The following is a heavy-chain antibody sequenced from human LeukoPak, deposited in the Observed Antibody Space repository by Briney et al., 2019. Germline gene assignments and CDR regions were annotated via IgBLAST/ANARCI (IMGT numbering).Heavy chain of an antibody. CDR2: IYYSGST. Sequence: PSETLSLTCIVSGGSISSYYWSWIRQPPGKGLEWIGYIYYSGSTNYNPSLKSRVTISVDTSKNQFSLKLSSVTAADTAVYYCARDQAYCSGGSCYMGLFDYWGQGTLVTVSS. J-gene: IGHJ4*02. CDR3: ARDQAYCSGGSCYMGLFDY. CDR1: GGSISSYY. V-gene: IGHV4-59*01. D-gene: IGHD2-15*01.